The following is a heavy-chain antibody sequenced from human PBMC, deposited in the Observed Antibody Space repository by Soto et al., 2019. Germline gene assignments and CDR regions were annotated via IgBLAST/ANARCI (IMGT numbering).Heavy chain of an antibody. CDR3: ARVDSWSGIPNDYYYYYMDV. CDR2: IYYSGST. J-gene: IGHJ6*03. CDR1: GGSISSYY. V-gene: IGHV4-59*01. D-gene: IGHD3-3*01. Sequence: PSETLSLTCTVSGGSISSYYWSWIRQPPGKGLEWIGYIYYSGSTNYNPSLKSRVTISVDTSKNQFSLKLSSVTAADTAVYYCARVDSWSGIPNDYYYYYMDVWGKGTTVTVSS.